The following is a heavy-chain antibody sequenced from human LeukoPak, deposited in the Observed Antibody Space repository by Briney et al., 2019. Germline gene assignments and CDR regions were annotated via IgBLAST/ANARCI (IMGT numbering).Heavy chain of an antibody. CDR3: ARDLYGSGSYYNGGFDY. D-gene: IGHD3-10*01. CDR2: IYYSGST. Sequence: SETLSLTCTVPGGSISSGDYYWSWIRQPPGRGLEWIGYIYYSGSTYYNPSLKSRVTISVDTSKNQFSLRLSSVTAADTAVYYCARDLYGSGSYYNGGFDYWGQGTLVTVSS. J-gene: IGHJ4*02. CDR1: GGSISSGDYY. V-gene: IGHV4-30-4*01.